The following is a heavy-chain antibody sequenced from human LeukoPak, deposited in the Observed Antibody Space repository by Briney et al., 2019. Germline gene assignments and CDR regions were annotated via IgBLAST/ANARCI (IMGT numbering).Heavy chain of an antibody. CDR1: GGSISSSSYY. Sequence: SETLSLTRTVSGGSISSSSYYWGWIRQPPGKGLEWIGSIYYSGSTYYNPSLKSRVTISVDTSKNQFSLKLSSVTAADTAVYYCARDHDPPGLWGQGTLVTVSS. V-gene: IGHV4-39*07. D-gene: IGHD5/OR15-5a*01. CDR3: ARDHDPPGL. J-gene: IGHJ4*02. CDR2: IYYSGST.